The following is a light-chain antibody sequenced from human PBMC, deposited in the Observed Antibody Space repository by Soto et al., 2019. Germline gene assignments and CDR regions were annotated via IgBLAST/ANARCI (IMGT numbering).Light chain of an antibody. CDR1: QSIDSW. V-gene: IGKV1-5*03. J-gene: IGKJ1*01. CDR3: QHYKSYPWT. Sequence: DIQMTQSPSTMSASVGDRVTITCRASQSIDSWLAWHQQKPGKAPKFLMYKASNLESGVPSRFSGSGSETEFTLTISSLQPDDFATYYCQHYKSYPWTFGQGTKVEFK. CDR2: KAS.